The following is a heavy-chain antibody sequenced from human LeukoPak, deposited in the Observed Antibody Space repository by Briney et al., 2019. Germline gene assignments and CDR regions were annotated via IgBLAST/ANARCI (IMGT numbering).Heavy chain of an antibody. J-gene: IGHJ4*02. CDR2: IYYSGNT. CDR3: ARELKVGNTGYYLDY. D-gene: IGHD2/OR15-2a*01. Sequence: SETLSLTCTVSGDSISKYYWSWIRQPPGKGLEWTGYIYYSGNTNYNPSLKSRVTMSLDTSKNQFSLKLTSVTAADTALYYCARELKVGNTGYYLDYWGQGTLVTVSP. V-gene: IGHV4-59*01. CDR1: GDSISKYY.